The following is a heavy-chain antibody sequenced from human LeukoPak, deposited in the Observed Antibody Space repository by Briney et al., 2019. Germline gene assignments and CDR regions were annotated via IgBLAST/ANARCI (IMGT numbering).Heavy chain of an antibody. V-gene: IGHV1-18*04. CDR2: ISAYNGNT. CDR3: AGYYGSGSYYAEFDY. Sequence: ASVKVSCKASGYTFTGYYMHWVRQAPGQGLEWMGWISAYNGNTNYAQKLQGRVTMTTDTSTSTAYMELSSLRSEDTAVYYCAGYYGSGSYYAEFDYWGQGTLVTVSS. J-gene: IGHJ4*02. D-gene: IGHD3-10*01. CDR1: GYTFTGYY.